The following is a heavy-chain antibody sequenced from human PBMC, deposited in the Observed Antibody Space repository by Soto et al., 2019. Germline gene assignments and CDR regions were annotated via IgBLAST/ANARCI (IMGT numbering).Heavy chain of an antibody. J-gene: IGHJ4*02. V-gene: IGHV1-18*01. D-gene: IGHD1-26*01. CDR1: GYTFTSYG. CDR2: INPYNGNT. CDR3: ARDAAVGLFDY. Sequence: QVQLVQSGAEVKKPGASVKVSCKAPGYTFTSYGISWVRQAPGQGLEWRGWINPYNGNTKYAQKLQGRVTMTTDTSTSTAYMELRSLRSDDTAVYYCARDAAVGLFDYWGQGTLVTVSS.